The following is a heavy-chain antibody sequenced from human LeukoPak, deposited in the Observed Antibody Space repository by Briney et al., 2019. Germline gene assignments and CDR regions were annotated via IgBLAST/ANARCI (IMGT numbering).Heavy chain of an antibody. CDR2: ISGGGGST. CDR1: GFTFSSYA. Sequence: GGSLRLSCAASGFTFSSYAMSWVRQAPGKGLEWVSAISGGGGSTYYADSVKGRFTISRDNSKNTLYLQMNSLRAEDTAVYYCAKFVVVTGYYYYGMDVWGQGTTVTVSS. CDR3: AKFVVVTGYYYYGMDV. J-gene: IGHJ6*02. V-gene: IGHV3-23*01. D-gene: IGHD2-21*02.